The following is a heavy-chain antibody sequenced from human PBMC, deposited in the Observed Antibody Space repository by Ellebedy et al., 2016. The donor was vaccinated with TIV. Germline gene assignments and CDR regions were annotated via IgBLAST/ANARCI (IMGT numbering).Heavy chain of an antibody. D-gene: IGHD3-22*01. CDR2: ISAYSGNT. J-gene: IGHJ4*02. V-gene: IGHV1-18*01. Sequence: ASVTVSCKASGYTFTSYGISWVRQAPGQGLEWMGWISAYSGNTNYAQKLQGRVTLTTDTSTSTAYMELRSLRSDDTAVYYCARDARYYYDISGYLYWGQGTLVTVSS. CDR1: GYTFTSYG. CDR3: ARDARYYYDISGYLY.